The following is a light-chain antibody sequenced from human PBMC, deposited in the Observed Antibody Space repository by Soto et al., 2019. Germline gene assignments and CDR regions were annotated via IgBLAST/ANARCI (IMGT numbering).Light chain of an antibody. V-gene: IGLV2-14*01. CDR1: SSDLGGSNY. J-gene: IGLJ1*01. CDR2: EVT. Sequence: QSALTQPASVSGSPGQSITISCTGTSSDLGGSNYVSWYQQHPGTAPKLMIFEVTNRPAGVSNRFSGSNSGNTASLTISGLQAEDEADYYCSSYTSSGTYVFGTGTKLTVL. CDR3: SSYTSSGTYV.